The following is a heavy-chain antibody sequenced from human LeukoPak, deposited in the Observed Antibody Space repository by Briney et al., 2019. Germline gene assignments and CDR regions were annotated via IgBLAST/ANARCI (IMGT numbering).Heavy chain of an antibody. CDR2: ISGGSDGT. CDR1: GFTFSSYS. D-gene: IGHD3-9*01. CDR3: AKAVDCDILTGLSRTPFDY. J-gene: IGHJ4*02. V-gene: IGHV3-23*01. Sequence: PGGSLRLSCAASGFTFSSYSMNWVRQAPGKGLEWVSSISGGSDGTYYADSVKGRFTISRDNSKNTLYLQMNSLRAEDTAVYYCAKAVDCDILTGLSRTPFDYWGQGTLVTVSS.